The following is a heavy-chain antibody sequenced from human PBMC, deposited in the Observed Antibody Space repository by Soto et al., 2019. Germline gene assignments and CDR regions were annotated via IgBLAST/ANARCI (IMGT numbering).Heavy chain of an antibody. CDR2: TYHSGNT. CDR3: ATWGSTAFDI. CDR1: RGSMSSSDW. D-gene: IGHD3-16*01. V-gene: IGHV4-4*02. Sequence: QLQESGPGLVEPSGTLSLTCAVSRGSMSSSDWWCWVRQAPGKGLEWIGETYHSGNTNYNPSRKSRVTLSVDNSKNQFSLTLTSVAAADTGVYYCATWGSTAFDIWGQGTMVTVSS. J-gene: IGHJ3*02.